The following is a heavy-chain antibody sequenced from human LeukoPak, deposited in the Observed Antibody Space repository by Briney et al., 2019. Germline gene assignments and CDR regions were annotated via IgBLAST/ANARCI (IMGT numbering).Heavy chain of an antibody. D-gene: IGHD2-15*01. V-gene: IGHV1-69*05. J-gene: IGHJ4*02. CDR3: ARDYLGYCSGGRCHGWLDY. CDR1: GCTFSSYA. Sequence: GSSVKVSCKASGCTFSSYAISWVRQAPGQGLEWMGGIIPIFGTANYAQKFQGRVTITTDESTSTAYMELSSLRSEDTAVYYCARDYLGYCSGGRCHGWLDYWGQGTLVTVSS. CDR2: IIPIFGTA.